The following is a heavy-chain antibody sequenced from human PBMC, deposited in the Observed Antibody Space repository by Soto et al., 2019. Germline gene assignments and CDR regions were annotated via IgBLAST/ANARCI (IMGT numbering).Heavy chain of an antibody. J-gene: IGHJ6*02. D-gene: IGHD6-19*01. CDR2: ISSSGSTI. V-gene: IGHV3-48*03. CDR1: GFTFSSYE. CDR3: ARDLAVAGNSYYYYYGMDV. Sequence: PGGSLRLSCAASGFTFSSYEMNWVRQAPGKGLEWVSYISSSGSTIYYADSVKGRFTISRDNAKNSLYLQMNSLRAEDTAVYYCARDLAVAGNSYYYYYGMDVWGQGTTVTVSS.